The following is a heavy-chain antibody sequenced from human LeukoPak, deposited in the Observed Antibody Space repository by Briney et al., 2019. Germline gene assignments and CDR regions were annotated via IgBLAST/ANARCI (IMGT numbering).Heavy chain of an antibody. CDR2: ISYSGST. D-gene: IGHD6-25*01. V-gene: IGHV4-59*01. CDR3: ASGFYMDV. CDR1: GGSISKYY. Sequence: SETLSLTCTVSGGSISKYYWSWIRLPPGKGLEWIGYISYSGSTSYNPSLQSRVTISIDTSKNQFSLKLSSVTAADTAVYYCASGFYMDVWGRGTTVTVSS. J-gene: IGHJ6*03.